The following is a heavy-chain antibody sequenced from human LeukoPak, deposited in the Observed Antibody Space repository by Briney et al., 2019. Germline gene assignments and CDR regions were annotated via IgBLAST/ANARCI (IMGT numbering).Heavy chain of an antibody. CDR3: AKSRGTYYYYYGMDV. D-gene: IGHD3-16*01. J-gene: IGHJ6*02. CDR1: GFTFSRDG. CDR2: ISYDGSNK. Sequence: GRSLRLSCAASGFTFSRDGMHWVRQAPGKGLEWVAVISYDGSNKYYADSVKGRFTISRDNSKNTLYLQMNSLRAEDTAVYYCAKSRGTYYYYYGMDVWGQGTTVTVSS. V-gene: IGHV3-30*18.